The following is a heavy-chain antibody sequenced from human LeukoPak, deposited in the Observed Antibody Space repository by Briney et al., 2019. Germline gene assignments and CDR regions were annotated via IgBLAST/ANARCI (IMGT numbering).Heavy chain of an antibody. D-gene: IGHD6-19*01. Sequence: AGGSLRLSCAASAFTFSSYGIHWVRQAPGKGLEWVAFIRSDGSNKYYADSVKGRFTISRDNSKNTLYLQMNSLRAEDTAVYYCANAGYTSGWYDYYYMDVWGKGTTVTISS. V-gene: IGHV3-30*02. J-gene: IGHJ6*03. CDR2: IRSDGSNK. CDR1: AFTFSSYG. CDR3: ANAGYTSGWYDYYYMDV.